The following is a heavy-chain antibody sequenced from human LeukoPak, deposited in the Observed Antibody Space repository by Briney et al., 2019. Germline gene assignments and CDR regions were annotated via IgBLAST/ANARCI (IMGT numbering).Heavy chain of an antibody. V-gene: IGHV3-11*04. CDR2: ISSSGSTI. D-gene: IGHD1-26*01. Sequence: GGSLRLSCAASGFTFSDYYMSWIRQAPGKGLKWVSYISSSGSTIYYADSVKGRFTISRDNAKNSLYLQMNSLRAEDTAVYYCARCGASYYYYYMDVWGKGTTVTISS. CDR3: ARCGASYYYYYMDV. CDR1: GFTFSDYY. J-gene: IGHJ6*03.